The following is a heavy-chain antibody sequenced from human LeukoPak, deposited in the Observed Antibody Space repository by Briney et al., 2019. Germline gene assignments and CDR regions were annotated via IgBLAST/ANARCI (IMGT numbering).Heavy chain of an antibody. CDR3: ARDTGGRGRLDAFDI. D-gene: IGHD3-10*01. CDR1: GGSISSSNW. J-gene: IGHJ3*02. CDR2: IYHTGST. V-gene: IGHV4-4*02. Sequence: SETLSLTCAVSGGSISSSNWWIWVRQPPGKGLEWIGEIYHTGSTNYNPSLKSRVTISVDKSKNQFSLKLSSVSAADTAMYYCARDTGGRGRLDAFDIWGQGTMVTVSS.